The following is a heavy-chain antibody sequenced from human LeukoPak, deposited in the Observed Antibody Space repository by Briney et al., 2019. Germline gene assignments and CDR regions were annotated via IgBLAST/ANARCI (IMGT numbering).Heavy chain of an antibody. CDR2: ISGSGGST. D-gene: IGHD2-2*01. J-gene: IGHJ4*02. V-gene: IGHV3-23*01. CDR3: AKSGCSFTSCYLNY. Sequence: QPGGSLRLSCAASGFTFSSYAMSWVRQAPGKGLEWVSAISGSGGSTYYADSVKGRFTISRDNSKNTLDLQMNSLRAEDTAVYYCAKSGCSFTSCYLNYWGQGTLVTVSS. CDR1: GFTFSSYA.